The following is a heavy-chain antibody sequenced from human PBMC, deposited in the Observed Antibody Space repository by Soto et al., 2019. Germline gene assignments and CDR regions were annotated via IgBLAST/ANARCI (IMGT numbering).Heavy chain of an antibody. CDR3: AKYRNGYSYGSFDY. D-gene: IGHD5-18*01. CDR1: GFTFSSYA. CDR2: ISGSGGSI. Sequence: LRLSCAASGFTFSSYAMRWVRQAPGKGLGWVSAISGSGGSIYYADSVKRRFTISSDNYKHTLYLQMNSLRAEDTAVYYCAKYRNGYSYGSFDYSGQGTMVTVSS. V-gene: IGHV3-23*01. J-gene: IGHJ4*02.